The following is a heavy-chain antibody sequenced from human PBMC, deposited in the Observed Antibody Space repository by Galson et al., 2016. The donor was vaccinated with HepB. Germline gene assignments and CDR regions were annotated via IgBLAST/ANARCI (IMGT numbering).Heavy chain of an antibody. J-gene: IGHJ4*02. Sequence: SLRLSCAASGFTFGRYAMSWVRQAPGKGLEWVSVISGDGGSTYNAGSVQRRFTSSRDRSTNTLYLQMNSLGPDGTAVYYYSGLTQEWLDRVYYFDYWGQGTLVTVSS. CDR3: SGLTQEWLDRVYYFDY. CDR1: GFTFGRYA. D-gene: IGHD6-19*01. CDR2: ISGDGGST. V-gene: IGHV3-23*01.